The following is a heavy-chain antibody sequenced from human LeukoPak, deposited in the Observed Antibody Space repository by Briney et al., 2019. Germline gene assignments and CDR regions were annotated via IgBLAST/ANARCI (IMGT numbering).Heavy chain of an antibody. J-gene: IGHJ4*02. CDR2: ISGSGGST. D-gene: IGHD6-19*01. CDR1: GFTFSSYA. V-gene: IGHV3-23*01. CDR3: AKEPYSSGWYPFDY. Sequence: GASLRLSCAASGFTFSSYAMSWVRQAPGKGLEWVSAISGSGGSTYYADSVKGRFTISRDNSKNTLYLQMNSLSAEDTAVYYCAKEPYSSGWYPFDYWGQGTLVTVSS.